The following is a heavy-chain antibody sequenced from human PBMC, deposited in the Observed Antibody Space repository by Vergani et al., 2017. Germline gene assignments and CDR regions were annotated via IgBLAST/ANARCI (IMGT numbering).Heavy chain of an antibody. J-gene: IGHJ6*02. CDR2: ISSSGSTI. D-gene: IGHD2-2*01. Sequence: EVQLVESGGGLVQPGGSLRLSCAASGFTFSSYEMNWVRQAPGKGLEWVSYISSSGSTIYYADSVKGRFTISRYNAKNSLYLQMNSLRAEDTAVYYCARDCALVGPAASVYYYYGMDFWGQGTTVTVSS. V-gene: IGHV3-48*03. CDR3: ARDCALVGPAASVYYYYGMDF. CDR1: GFTFSSYE.